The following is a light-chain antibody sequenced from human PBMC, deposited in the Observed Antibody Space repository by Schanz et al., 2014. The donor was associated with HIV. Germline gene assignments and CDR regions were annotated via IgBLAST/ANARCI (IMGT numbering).Light chain of an antibody. J-gene: IGKJ4*01. Sequence: EIVLTQSPGTLSLSPGERATLSCRASQSSSTYLAWYQHKPGQAPRLLIYGASRRATGIPDRFSGSGSGTDFTLTVSRLEPEDFAVYYCQQYEDWPLSFGGGTKVEIK. CDR1: QSSSTY. CDR3: QQYEDWPLS. V-gene: IGKV3-20*01. CDR2: GAS.